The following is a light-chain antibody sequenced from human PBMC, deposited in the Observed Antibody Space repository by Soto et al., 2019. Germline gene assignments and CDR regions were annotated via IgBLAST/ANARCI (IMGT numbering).Light chain of an antibody. V-gene: IGLV1-47*01. Sequence: QSVLXXXXSXXGTXGQRVTISXSGSSSNIGSNYVSWYQQLPGTAPKPLIYRNNQRPSVVPDRFSGSKSGTSASLAISGLRSEDEADYYCAAWDDSLSVVVFGGGTKLTVL. CDR2: RNN. CDR1: SSNIGSNY. J-gene: IGLJ2*01. CDR3: AAWDDSLSVVV.